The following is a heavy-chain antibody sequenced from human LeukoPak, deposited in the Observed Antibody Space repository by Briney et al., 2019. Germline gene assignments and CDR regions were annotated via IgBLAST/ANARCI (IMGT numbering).Heavy chain of an antibody. CDR2: MNPNSGNT. D-gene: IGHD5-12*01. J-gene: IGHJ4*02. Sequence: ASVEVSCKASGYTFTSYDINWVRHATGQGLEWMGWMNPNSGNTGYAQKFQGRVTMTRNTSISTAYMELSSLRSEDTAVYYCARAAGQYSCSRWGFDDYWGQGTLVTVSS. V-gene: IGHV1-8*01. CDR1: GYTFTSYD. CDR3: ARAAGQYSCSRWGFDDY.